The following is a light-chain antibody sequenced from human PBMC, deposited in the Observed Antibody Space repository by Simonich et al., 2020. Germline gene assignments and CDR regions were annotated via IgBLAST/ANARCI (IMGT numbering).Light chain of an antibody. CDR3: QQYYSTPYT. CDR1: QSVLYSSNNKNY. J-gene: IGKJ2*01. CDR2: WAS. V-gene: IGKV4-1*01. Sequence: DIVMTQSPDSLAVSLGERATINCKSSQSVLYSSNNKNYLAWYQPKPGQPPKLLIYWASTRESGVPARFSGSGSGTDFTLTISSLQAEDVAVYYCQQYYSTPYTFGQGTKLEIK.